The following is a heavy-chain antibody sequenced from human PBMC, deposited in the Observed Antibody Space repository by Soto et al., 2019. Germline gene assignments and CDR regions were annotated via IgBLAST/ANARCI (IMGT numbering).Heavy chain of an antibody. CDR3: AKWGVTTWGYFEY. CDR2: ITYDGSNE. Sequence: GGSLRLSCAASGFTFSNYGMHWVRQAPGEGLEWVAVITYDGSNEYYADSVKGRFTISRDNSKNTLYLQMNSLRVEDTAMYYCAKWGVTTWGYFEYWGQGTLVTVSS. J-gene: IGHJ4*02. D-gene: IGHD4-17*01. V-gene: IGHV3-30*18. CDR1: GFTFSNYG.